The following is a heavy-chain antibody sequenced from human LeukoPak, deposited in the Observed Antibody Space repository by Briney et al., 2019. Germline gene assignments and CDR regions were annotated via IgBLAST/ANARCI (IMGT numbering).Heavy chain of an antibody. Sequence: ASVKVSCKASGYTFTSYGISWVRQAPGQGLEWMGWISAYNGNTNYPQKLQGRVTMTIDTSTSTAYMELRSLRSDDTAVYYCARVLLIMITFGEYGEHWDYWGQGTLVTVSS. D-gene: IGHD3-16*01. CDR3: ARVLLIMITFGEYGEHWDY. CDR1: GYTFTSYG. V-gene: IGHV1-18*01. J-gene: IGHJ4*02. CDR2: ISAYNGNT.